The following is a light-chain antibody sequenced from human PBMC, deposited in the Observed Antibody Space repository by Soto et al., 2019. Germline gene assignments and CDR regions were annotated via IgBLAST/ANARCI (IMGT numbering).Light chain of an antibody. CDR3: SSHTSSSTFV. CDR2: GVS. Sequence: QSVLTQPASVSASPVQSITITCTETSSDIGGYDYVSWYQHHPGKAPKVMIYGVSNRPSGVSIRFSGSKSGNTASLTISGLQAEDEADYYCSSHTSSSTFVFGAGTKVTVL. J-gene: IGLJ1*01. V-gene: IGLV2-14*03. CDR1: SSDIGGYDY.